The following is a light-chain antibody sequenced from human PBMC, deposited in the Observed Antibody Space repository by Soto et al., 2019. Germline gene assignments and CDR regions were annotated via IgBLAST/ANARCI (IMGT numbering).Light chain of an antibody. CDR3: QQYGMSPFT. V-gene: IGKV3-20*01. CDR2: GAS. Sequence: EIVLTQSPATLSLSPGERATLSCRASQSVIIKLAWYQQKPGQAPRLLIYGASSRATGIPDRFSGGGSETDFTLTISRLESEDSAVYYCQQYGMSPFTFGGGTKVDIK. J-gene: IGKJ4*01. CDR1: QSVIIK.